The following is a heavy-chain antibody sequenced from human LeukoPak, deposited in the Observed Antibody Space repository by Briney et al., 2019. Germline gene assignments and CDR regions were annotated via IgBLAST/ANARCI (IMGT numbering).Heavy chain of an antibody. J-gene: IGHJ4*02. V-gene: IGHV3-74*03. CDR2: INLDGSTA. Sequence: GGSLRLSCEASGFSISNYWMLWVRQAPGKGLVWVSRINLDGSTAEYADSVKGRFTISRDNAKNTLYLQTNSLRVEDTAVYYCARDWTPDYWGQGTLLTVSS. D-gene: IGHD3/OR15-3a*01. CDR3: ARDWTPDY. CDR1: GFSISNYW.